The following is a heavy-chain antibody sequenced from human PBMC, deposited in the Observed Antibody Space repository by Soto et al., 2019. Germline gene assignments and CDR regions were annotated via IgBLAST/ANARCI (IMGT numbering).Heavy chain of an antibody. V-gene: IGHV1-46*01. CDR1: GYTFTIYY. CDR2: INPSGDST. CDR3: ARGPKIIYDFWSGYYRGAFDI. D-gene: IGHD3-3*01. J-gene: IGHJ3*02. Sequence: ASVKVSCKXSGYTFTIYYTYWVRQAPGQGLEWMGIINPSGDSTSYAQKFQGRLTMTRDTSTTTVYMELSSLRSEDTAVYYCARGPKIIYDFWSGYYRGAFDIWGQGTMVTVSS.